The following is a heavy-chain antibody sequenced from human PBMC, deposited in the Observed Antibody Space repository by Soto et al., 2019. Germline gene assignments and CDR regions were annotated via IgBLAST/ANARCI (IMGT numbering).Heavy chain of an antibody. CDR1: SFSFNNYA. D-gene: IGHD2-2*01. V-gene: IGHV3-9*01. J-gene: IGHJ3*02. CDR2: ISSNSGSV. Sequence: EEQLVESGGGLVQPGRSLRLSCAASSFSFNNYAMHWVRQVPGKGLEWVSGISSNSGSVGYADSVKGRFTISRDNAKNSLYLEMSSLRIEDTALYYCAKGVSTSWLRDGFDIWGQGTMVTASS. CDR3: AKGVSTSWLRDGFDI.